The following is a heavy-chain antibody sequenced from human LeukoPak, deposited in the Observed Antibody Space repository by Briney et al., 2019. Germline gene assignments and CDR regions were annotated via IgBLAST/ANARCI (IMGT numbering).Heavy chain of an antibody. CDR1: GFTFSSYG. Sequence: GGSLRLSCAASGFTFSSYGMSWVRQAPGKGLEWVSAISGSGGSTYYADSVKGRFTISRDNSKNTLYLQMNSLRAEDTAVYYCAKSQRRYFDWLLPDLVDYWGQGTLVTVSS. CDR2: ISGSGGST. J-gene: IGHJ4*02. CDR3: AKSQRRYFDWLLPDLVDY. D-gene: IGHD3-9*01. V-gene: IGHV3-23*01.